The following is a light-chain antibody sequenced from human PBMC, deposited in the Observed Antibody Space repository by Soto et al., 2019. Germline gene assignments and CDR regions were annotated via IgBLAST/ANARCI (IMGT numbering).Light chain of an antibody. CDR1: SSDVGGYNY. Sequence: ALTQPASVSGSPGQSITISCTGTSSDVGGYNYVSWYQQHPGKAPKLMIYEVSNRPSGVSNRFSGSKSGNTASLTISGLQAEDEADYYCSSYTSSSIDDVFGTGTKLTVL. CDR2: EVS. J-gene: IGLJ1*01. CDR3: SSYTSSSIDDV. V-gene: IGLV2-14*01.